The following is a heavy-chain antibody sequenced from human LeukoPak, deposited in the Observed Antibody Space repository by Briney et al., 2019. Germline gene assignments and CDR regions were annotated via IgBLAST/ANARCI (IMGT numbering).Heavy chain of an antibody. D-gene: IGHD2-15*01. Sequence: ASVKVSCTASGYTFTGYYMHWVRQAPGQGLEWMGWINPNSGGTNYAQKFQGRVTMTRDTSISTAYMELRSLRSDDTAVYYCARGDCSGGSCFLPEYFQHWGQGTLVTVSS. CDR3: ARGDCSGGSCFLPEYFQH. CDR2: INPNSGGT. J-gene: IGHJ1*01. CDR1: GYTFTGYY. V-gene: IGHV1-2*02.